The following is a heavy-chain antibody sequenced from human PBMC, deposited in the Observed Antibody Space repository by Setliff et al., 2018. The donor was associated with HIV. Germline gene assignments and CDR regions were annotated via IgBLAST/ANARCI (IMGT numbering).Heavy chain of an antibody. CDR2: IYTSGST. Sequence: PSETLSLTCTVSGGSISSYYWRWIRQPPGKGLEWIGYIYTSGSTNYNPSLKSRLTISVDTSKNQFSLKLSSVTAADTAVYYCARRDGYSYGFYFDYWGQGTLVTVSS. D-gene: IGHD5-18*01. J-gene: IGHJ4*02. V-gene: IGHV4-4*08. CDR3: ARRDGYSYGFYFDY. CDR1: GGSISSYY.